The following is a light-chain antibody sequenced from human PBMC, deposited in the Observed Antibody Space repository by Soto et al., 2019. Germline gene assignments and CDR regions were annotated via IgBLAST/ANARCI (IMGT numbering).Light chain of an antibody. CDR1: QSISSN. V-gene: IGKV3-15*01. CDR2: GAS. CDR3: QQYNNWPLN. J-gene: IGKJ4*01. Sequence: TVMTHSPATLSVSPGERATLSCRASQSISSNLAWYQQKPGQAPRLLIYGASTRATGIPARFTGSGSGTEFTLTISSLQSEDFAVYYCQQYNNWPLNFGGGTKVDIK.